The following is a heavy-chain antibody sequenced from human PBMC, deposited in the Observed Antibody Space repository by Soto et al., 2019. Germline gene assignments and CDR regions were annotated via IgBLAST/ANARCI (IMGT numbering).Heavy chain of an antibody. CDR1: GYTLTKLS. D-gene: IGHD6-19*01. Sequence: ASVKISCKVSGYTLTKLSMHWVRQAPGKGLEWMGGFDPEDGETIYAQKFQGRVTMTEDTSTDTAYMELSSLRSEDTAVYYCATYSSGWYRYYFDYWGQGTLVTVSS. CDR2: FDPEDGET. V-gene: IGHV1-24*01. J-gene: IGHJ4*02. CDR3: ATYSSGWYRYYFDY.